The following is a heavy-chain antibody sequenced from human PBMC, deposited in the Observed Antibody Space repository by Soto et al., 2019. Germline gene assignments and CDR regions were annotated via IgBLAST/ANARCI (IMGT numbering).Heavy chain of an antibody. Sequence: QVQLVQSGAEVKKPGASVKVSCKASGYTFTNFGISWVRQAPGQGLEWMGWISAYNGNTNYAQNFQGRDTMPTDTSKSTDYTELRSLRSDDPAVYYCARGGTQIDYWGQGTLVTVSS. D-gene: IGHD3-16*01. V-gene: IGHV1-18*01. CDR3: ARGGTQIDY. CDR2: ISAYNGNT. J-gene: IGHJ4*02. CDR1: GYTFTNFG.